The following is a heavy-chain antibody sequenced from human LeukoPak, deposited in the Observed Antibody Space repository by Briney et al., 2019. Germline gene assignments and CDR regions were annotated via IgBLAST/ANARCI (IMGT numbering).Heavy chain of an antibody. Sequence: PGGSLRLSCAASGFTFSSYAMRWVRQAAGKGLEWVSAISGSGGSTYYADSVKSRFTISRDNSKNTLYLQMNSLRAEDTAVYYCAKDHIFGEVKPYYFDYWGQGTLVTVSS. CDR1: GFTFSSYA. J-gene: IGHJ4*02. CDR3: AKDHIFGEVKPYYFDY. V-gene: IGHV3-23*01. D-gene: IGHD3-16*01. CDR2: ISGSGGST.